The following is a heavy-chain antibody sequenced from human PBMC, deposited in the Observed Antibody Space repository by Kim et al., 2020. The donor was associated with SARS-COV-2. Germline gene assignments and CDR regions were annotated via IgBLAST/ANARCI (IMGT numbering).Heavy chain of an antibody. CDR3: ARAGLGHQLLLEIDY. V-gene: IGHV3-30-3*01. Sequence: GGSLRLSCAASGFTFSSYAMHWVRQAPGKGLEWVAVISYDGSNKYYADSVKGRFTISRDNSKNTLNLQMNSLRAEDTAVYYCARAGLGHQLLLEIDYWG. D-gene: IGHD2-2*01. CDR1: GFTFSSYA. CDR2: ISYDGSNK. J-gene: IGHJ4*01.